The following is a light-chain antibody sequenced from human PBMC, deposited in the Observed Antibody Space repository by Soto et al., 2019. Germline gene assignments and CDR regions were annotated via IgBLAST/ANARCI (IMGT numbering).Light chain of an antibody. CDR2: KAS. Sequence: DIQMTQSPSTLSASIGDRVTITCRASQSIGTWLAWYQQNPGKAPKLLIYKASSLEGGVPSRFSGSGSGTEFSLTISSLQPDDFANYYCQQYNSYPLTFGGGTKVEIK. J-gene: IGKJ4*01. V-gene: IGKV1-5*03. CDR3: QQYNSYPLT. CDR1: QSIGTW.